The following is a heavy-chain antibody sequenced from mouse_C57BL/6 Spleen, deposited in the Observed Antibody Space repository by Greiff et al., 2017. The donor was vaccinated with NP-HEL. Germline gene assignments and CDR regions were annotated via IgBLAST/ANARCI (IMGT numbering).Heavy chain of an antibody. CDR1: GFTFSSYA. D-gene: IGHD1-1*01. CDR2: ISAGGSYT. J-gene: IGHJ1*03. Sequence: EVKLVESGGGLVKPGGSLKLSCAASGFTFSSYAMSWVRQTPEKRLEWVATISAGGSYTYYPDNVKGRFTISRDNAKNNLYLQMSHLKSEDTAMYYCARDNLYGSSPHWYFDVWGTGTTVTVSS. CDR3: ARDNLYGSSPHWYFDV. V-gene: IGHV5-4*01.